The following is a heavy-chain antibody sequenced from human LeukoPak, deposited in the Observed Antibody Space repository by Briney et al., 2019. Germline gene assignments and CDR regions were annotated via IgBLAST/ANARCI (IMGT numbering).Heavy chain of an antibody. Sequence: GGSLRLSCAASGFTFSSYSMNWVRQAPGKGLEWVSSISSSSSYIYYADSVKGRFTISRDNAKNSLYLQTNSLRAEDTAVYYCARDRTGEFDYWGQGTLVTVSS. V-gene: IGHV3-21*01. CDR3: ARDRTGEFDY. J-gene: IGHJ4*02. CDR1: GFTFSSYS. CDR2: ISSSSSYI.